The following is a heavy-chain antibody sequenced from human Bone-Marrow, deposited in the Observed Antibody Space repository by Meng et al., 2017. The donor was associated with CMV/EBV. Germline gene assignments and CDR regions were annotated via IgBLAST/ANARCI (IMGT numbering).Heavy chain of an antibody. CDR2: INHSGST. Sequence: SETLSLTCTVSGGSISSSSYYWSWIRQPPGKGLEWIGEINHSGSTNYNPSLKSRVTISVDTSKNQFSLKLSSVTAADTAVYYCARLNYYGSGSYSSPHYYYGMDVWGQGTTVTVSS. D-gene: IGHD3-10*01. CDR3: ARLNYYGSGSYSSPHYYYGMDV. CDR1: GGSISSSSYY. J-gene: IGHJ6*02. V-gene: IGHV4-39*07.